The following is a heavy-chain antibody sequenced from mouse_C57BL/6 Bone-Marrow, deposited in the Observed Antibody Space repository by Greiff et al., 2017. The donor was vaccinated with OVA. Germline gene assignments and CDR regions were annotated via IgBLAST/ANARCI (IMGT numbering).Heavy chain of an antibody. V-gene: IGHV1-81*01. D-gene: IGHD1-1*01. Sequence: VQLQQSGAELARPGASVKLSCKASGYTFTSYGISWVKQRTGQGLEWIGEIYPRSGNTYYNEKFKGKATLTAEKSSSTAYIELRGLTSEDSAVYFCARWNYSFDYWGQGTTLTVSS. CDR3: ARWNYSFDY. CDR1: GYTFTSYG. J-gene: IGHJ2*01. CDR2: IYPRSGNT.